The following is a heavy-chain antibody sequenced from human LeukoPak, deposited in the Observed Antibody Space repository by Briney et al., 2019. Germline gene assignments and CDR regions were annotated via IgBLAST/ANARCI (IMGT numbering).Heavy chain of an antibody. CDR1: GGSISTYY. V-gene: IGHV4-59*12. D-gene: IGHD3-10*01. Sequence: SETLSLTCTVSGGSISTYYWSWIRQPPGKGLEWIGYIYYSGSTNYNPSLESRVTISVDTSKNQFSLKLTSVTAADTAVYYCAREGLITVVRGVNFGYWGQGTLVSVSS. CDR2: IYYSGST. CDR3: AREGLITVVRGVNFGY. J-gene: IGHJ4*02.